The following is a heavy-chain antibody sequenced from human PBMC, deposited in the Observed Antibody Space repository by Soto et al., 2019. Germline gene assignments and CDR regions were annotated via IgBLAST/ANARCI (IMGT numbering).Heavy chain of an antibody. CDR3: ARDPNIVVVPAARHYYYGIDV. CDR2: INPSGGST. V-gene: IGHV1-46*01. Sequence: ASVKVSCKASGYTFTSYYMHWVRQAPGQGLEWMGIINPSGGSTSYAQKFQGRVTMTRDTSTSTVYMELSSLRSEDTAVYYCARDPNIVVVPAARHYYYGIDVWGQGTTVTISS. D-gene: IGHD2-2*01. CDR1: GYTFTSYY. J-gene: IGHJ6*02.